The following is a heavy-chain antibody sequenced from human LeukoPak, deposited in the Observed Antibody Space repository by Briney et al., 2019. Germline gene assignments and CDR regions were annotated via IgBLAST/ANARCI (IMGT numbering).Heavy chain of an antibody. CDR2: ISWNSGSI. D-gene: IGHD3-22*01. CDR3: ARVVTYYYDSSGYYAFDY. J-gene: IGHJ4*02. Sequence: GGSLRLSCAASGFTFDDYAMHWVRHAPGKGLEWVSGISWNSGSIGYADSVKGRFTISRDNAKNTLYLQMNSLRAEDTAVYYCARVVTYYYDSSGYYAFDYWGQGTLVTVSS. CDR1: GFTFDDYA. V-gene: IGHV3-9*01.